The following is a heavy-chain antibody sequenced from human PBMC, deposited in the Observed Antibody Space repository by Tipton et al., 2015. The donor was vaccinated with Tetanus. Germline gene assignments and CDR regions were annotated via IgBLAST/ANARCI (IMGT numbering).Heavy chain of an antibody. CDR3: ARSYYDSSGYLGY. D-gene: IGHD3-22*01. J-gene: IGHJ4*02. V-gene: IGHV1-46*01. CDR1: GYTFTSFY. CDR2: INPSGGDA. Sequence: QSGAEVKMPGASVRVSCKASGYTFTSFYLHWVRQAPGQGLECMGIINPSGGDARYAQKFQGRITIIRDPSTTTVYMELSSLRSEGTAVYYCARSYYDSSGYLGYWGQGTQVTVSS.